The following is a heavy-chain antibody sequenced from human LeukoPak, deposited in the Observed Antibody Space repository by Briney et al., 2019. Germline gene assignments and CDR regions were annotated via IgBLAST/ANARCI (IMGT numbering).Heavy chain of an antibody. CDR1: GYTFTSYY. Sequence: ASVKVSCKASGYTFTSYYMHWVRQAPGQGLEWMGIINPSGGSTSYAQKFQGRVTMTRDTSTSTVYMELSSLRSEDTAVYYCARDPGGDTAMDPLGYWGQGTLVTVSS. CDR2: INPSGGST. CDR3: ARDPGGDTAMDPLGY. D-gene: IGHD5-18*01. V-gene: IGHV1-46*01. J-gene: IGHJ4*02.